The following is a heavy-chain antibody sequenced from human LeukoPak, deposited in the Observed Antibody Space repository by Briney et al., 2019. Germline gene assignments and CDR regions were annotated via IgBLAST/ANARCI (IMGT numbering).Heavy chain of an antibody. J-gene: IGHJ4*02. V-gene: IGHV3-21*01. CDR2: ISSSSSYI. CDR3: ARDGFTYYYGSGRRYYFDY. Sequence: GGSLRLSCAASGFTFSSYSMNWVRQAPGKGLEWVSSISSSSSYIYYADSVKGRFTISRDNAKNSLYLQMNSLRAEDTAVYYCARDGFTYYYGSGRRYYFDYWGQGTLVTVSS. CDR1: GFTFSSYS. D-gene: IGHD3-10*01.